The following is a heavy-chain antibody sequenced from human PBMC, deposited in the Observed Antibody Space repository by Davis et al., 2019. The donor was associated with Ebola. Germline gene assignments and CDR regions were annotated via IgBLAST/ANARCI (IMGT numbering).Heavy chain of an antibody. V-gene: IGHV1-58*01. D-gene: IGHD2-21*01. Sequence: SVKVSCKASGFTFTSSAVQWVRQARGQRLEWIGWIVVGSGNTNYAQKFQERVTITRDMSTSTAYMGLSSLRSEDTAVYYCARAYCGGDCYSFQHWGQGTLVTVSS. CDR2: IVVGSGNT. J-gene: IGHJ1*01. CDR3: ARAYCGGDCYSFQH. CDR1: GFTFTSSA.